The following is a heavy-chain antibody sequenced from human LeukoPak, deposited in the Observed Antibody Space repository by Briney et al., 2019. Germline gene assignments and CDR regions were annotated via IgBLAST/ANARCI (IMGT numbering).Heavy chain of an antibody. CDR1: GASISSYY. J-gene: IGHJ2*01. V-gene: IGHV4-59*01. Sequence: SETLSLTCTVSGASISSYYWSWLRQPPGKWLEWLGYIYYSGSTNYNPSLKSRVTISVDTSKNQFSLKLSSVTAADTAVYYCARDNADYGATNWPWYFDLWGRGTLVTVSS. CDR2: IYYSGST. D-gene: IGHD4-17*01. CDR3: ARDNADYGATNWPWYFDL.